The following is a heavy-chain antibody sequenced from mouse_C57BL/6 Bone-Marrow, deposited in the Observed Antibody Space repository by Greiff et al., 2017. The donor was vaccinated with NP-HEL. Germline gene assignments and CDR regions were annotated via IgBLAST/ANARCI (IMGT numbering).Heavy chain of an antibody. J-gene: IGHJ4*01. CDR2: IYPRSGNT. CDR3: ARGWFYYGDDDYAMDY. V-gene: IGHV1-81*01. D-gene: IGHD2-2*01. CDR1: GYTFTSYG. Sequence: VQLQQSGAELARPGASVKLSCKASGYTFTSYGISWVKQRTGQGLEWIGEIYPRSGNTYYNEKFKGKATLTADKSSSTAYMELRSLTSEDSAVYFCARGWFYYGDDDYAMDYWGQGTSVTVSS.